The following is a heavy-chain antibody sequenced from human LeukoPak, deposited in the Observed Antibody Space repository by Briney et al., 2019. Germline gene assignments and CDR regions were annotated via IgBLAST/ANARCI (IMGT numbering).Heavy chain of an antibody. CDR2: ISYDGSNK. J-gene: IGHJ4*02. D-gene: IGHD3-3*01. CDR1: GFTFSSYG. V-gene: IGHV3-30*18. CDR3: AKAQDDDYVDY. Sequence: GRSLRLSCAASGFTFSSYGMHWVRQAPSKGLEWVAVISYDGSNKYYADSVKGRYTISRDNSKNTLYLQMNSLRADDTAVYYCAKAQDDDYVDYWGQGTLVTVSS.